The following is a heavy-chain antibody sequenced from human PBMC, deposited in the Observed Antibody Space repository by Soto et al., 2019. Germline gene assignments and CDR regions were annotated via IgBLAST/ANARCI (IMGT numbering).Heavy chain of an antibody. CDR1: GFTFSNYA. D-gene: IGHD2-2*01. CDR3: AKDPYSGVLVPVAIGFDP. J-gene: IGHJ5*02. Sequence: WWSLRLSCAASGFTFSNYAMTWVRQGPGKGLEWVSAISGSGGSAYYADSVKGRFTISRDNSKNTLYLQMNSLRADDSGVYYCAKDPYSGVLVPVAIGFDPWGPGTLVTVSS. V-gene: IGHV3-23*01. CDR2: ISGSGGSA.